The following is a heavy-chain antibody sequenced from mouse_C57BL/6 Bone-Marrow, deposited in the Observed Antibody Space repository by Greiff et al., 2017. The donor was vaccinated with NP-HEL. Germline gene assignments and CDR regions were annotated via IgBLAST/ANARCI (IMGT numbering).Heavy chain of an antibody. D-gene: IGHD1-1*01. J-gene: IGHJ2*01. CDR2: IYPGDGDT. Sequence: QVQLQQSGPELVKPGASVKISCKASGYAFSSSWMNWVKQRPGKGLEWIGRIYPGDGDTNYNGKFKGKATLTADKSSSTAYMQLSSLTSEDSAVYFCARSGIYYYGSSYVETRFDYWGQGTTLTVSS. V-gene: IGHV1-82*01. CDR3: ARSGIYYYGSSYVETRFDY. CDR1: GYAFSSSW.